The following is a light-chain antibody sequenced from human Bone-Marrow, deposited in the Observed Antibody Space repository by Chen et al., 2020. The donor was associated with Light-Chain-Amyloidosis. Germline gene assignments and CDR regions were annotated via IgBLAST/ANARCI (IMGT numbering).Light chain of an antibody. J-gene: IGLJ2*01. Sequence: SHELTQPPSVSVSPGQTARITCSGDDLPTKYAYWYQQKPGKAPVLVIHRDTERPSGISARFSGSSSGTTATLTISGVQAEDEADYHCQSADSSGTYEVIFGGGTKLTVL. CDR2: RDT. V-gene: IGLV3-25*03. CDR1: DLPTKY. CDR3: QSADSSGTYEVI.